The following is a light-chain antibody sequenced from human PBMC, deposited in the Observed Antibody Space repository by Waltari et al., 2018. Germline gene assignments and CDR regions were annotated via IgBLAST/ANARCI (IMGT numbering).Light chain of an antibody. CDR2: DVS. CDR1: SRDLGTYNY. Sequence: QSALTQPASVSGSPGQSITISCTGSSRDLGTYNYVSWYQQHPGKAPKLIIYDVSNRPSGVSNRFSGSKSGNTASLTISGLRTEDEADYYCNSFTCTATSMVFGGGTKLTVL. J-gene: IGLJ2*01. V-gene: IGLV2-14*01. CDR3: NSFTCTATSMV.